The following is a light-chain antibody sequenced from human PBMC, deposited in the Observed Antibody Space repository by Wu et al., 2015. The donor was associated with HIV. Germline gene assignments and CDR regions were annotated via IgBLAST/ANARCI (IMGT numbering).Light chain of an antibody. CDR3: QQYYGTLGYS. V-gene: IGKV1-NL1*01. Sequence: DIQMTQSPSSLSASVGDRVTITCRASQDISNSLAWYQQKPGKAPKLLLYGASRLESGVPSRFSGSGSGTGYTLTINSLQPEDFATYYCQQYYGTLGYSFGQGPKLEIK. CDR1: QDISNS. J-gene: IGKJ2*03. CDR2: GAS.